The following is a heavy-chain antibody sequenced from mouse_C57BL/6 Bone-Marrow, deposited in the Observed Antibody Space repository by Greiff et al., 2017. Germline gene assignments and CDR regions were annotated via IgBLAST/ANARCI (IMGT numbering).Heavy chain of an antibody. CDR3: TTFYDYEDY. CDR1: GFNIKDDN. CDR2: IDPENGDT. J-gene: IGHJ2*01. Sequence: VQLQQSGAELVRPGASVKLSCTASGFNIKDDNMHWVKQRPEQGLEWIGWIDPENGDTEYASKFQGKATITADTSSNTAYLQLSSLTSEDTAVYYCTTFYDYEDYWGQGTTLTVSS. D-gene: IGHD2-4*01. V-gene: IGHV14-4*01.